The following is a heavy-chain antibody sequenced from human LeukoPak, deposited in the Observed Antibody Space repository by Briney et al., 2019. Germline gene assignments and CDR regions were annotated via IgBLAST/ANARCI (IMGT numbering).Heavy chain of an antibody. V-gene: IGHV3-23*01. Sequence: GGSLRLSCAASGFTFSSFAISWVRQGPGKGLEWVASISGRGDGTSYADSVKGRFTISRDNAKNTLYLQMNSLRAEDTAVYYCAKAEYCSSTTCYAFDVWGQGTMVTVSS. CDR2: ISGRGDGT. CDR3: AKAEYCSSTTCYAFDV. CDR1: GFTFSSFA. J-gene: IGHJ3*01. D-gene: IGHD2-2*01.